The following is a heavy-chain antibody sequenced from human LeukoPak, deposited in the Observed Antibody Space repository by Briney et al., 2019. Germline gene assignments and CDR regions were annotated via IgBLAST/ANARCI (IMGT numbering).Heavy chain of an antibody. CDR2: ISYTGNT. Sequence: PSETLSLTCIVSGASISSYSWSWIRQPPGKGLEWIGYISYTGNTNYNPSLKSRVTISLDTSKNQFSLKLSSVTAADTAVYYCARVDDYYDSSGSLDSWGQGTLVTVSS. D-gene: IGHD3-22*01. CDR1: GASISSYS. V-gene: IGHV4-59*01. J-gene: IGHJ4*02. CDR3: ARVDDYYDSSGSLDS.